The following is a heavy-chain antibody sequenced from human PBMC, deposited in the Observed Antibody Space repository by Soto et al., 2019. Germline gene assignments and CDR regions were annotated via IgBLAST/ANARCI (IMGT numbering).Heavy chain of an antibody. J-gene: IGHJ4*02. CDR2: ISGSGGST. CDR3: ARDHNWAFDY. V-gene: IGHV3-23*01. Sequence: GGSLRVSCAASGFTFSSYAMSWVRQAPWKGLEWVSAISGSGGSTYYADSVKGRFTISRDNAKSSLYLQMNSLRAEDTAIYYCARDHNWAFDYWAPGTLVTVSS. D-gene: IGHD1-20*01. CDR1: GFTFSSYA.